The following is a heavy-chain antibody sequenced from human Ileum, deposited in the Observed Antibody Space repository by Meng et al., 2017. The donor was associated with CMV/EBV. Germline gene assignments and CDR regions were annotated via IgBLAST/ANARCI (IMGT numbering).Heavy chain of an antibody. CDR3: ARGVSTMVRGVIIPYYYYGMDV. CDR2: IIPIFGTA. J-gene: IGHJ6*02. D-gene: IGHD3-10*01. CDR1: GGTFSSYA. V-gene: IGHV1-69*05. Sequence: SVKVSCKASGGTFSSYAISWVRQAPGQGLEWRGGIIPIFGTANYAQKFQGRVTITTDESTSTAYMELSSLRSEDTAVYYCARGVSTMVRGVIIPYYYYGMDVWGQGTTVTVSS.